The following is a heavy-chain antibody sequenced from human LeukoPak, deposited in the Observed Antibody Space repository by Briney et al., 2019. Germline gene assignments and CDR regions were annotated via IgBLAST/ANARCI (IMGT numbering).Heavy chain of an antibody. CDR3: ANYDILTGYPGGY. CDR2: IRSKAFGGTT. Sequence: GRSLRLSCTASGFTFSDDAMSWVRQAPGKGLEWVGFIRSKAFGGTTQYAASVKGRFTISRDDSKSIAYLQMNSLKTEDTAVYYCANYDILTGYPGGYWGQGTLVTVSS. V-gene: IGHV3-49*04. D-gene: IGHD3-9*01. J-gene: IGHJ4*02. CDR1: GFTFSDDA.